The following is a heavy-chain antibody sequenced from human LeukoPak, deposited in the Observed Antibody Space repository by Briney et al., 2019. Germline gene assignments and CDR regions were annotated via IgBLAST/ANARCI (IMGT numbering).Heavy chain of an antibody. J-gene: IGHJ6*03. CDR1: GGSISSSNW. D-gene: IGHD5-18*01. Sequence: SETLSLTCAVSGGSISSSNWWSWVRQPPGKGLEWIGEIYHSGSTNYNPSLKSRVTISVDTSKNQFSLKLSSVTAADTAVYYCARGGYSYGHYYYYYYYMDVWGKGTTVTVSS. V-gene: IGHV4-4*02. CDR3: ARGGYSYGHYYYYYYYMDV. CDR2: IYHSGST.